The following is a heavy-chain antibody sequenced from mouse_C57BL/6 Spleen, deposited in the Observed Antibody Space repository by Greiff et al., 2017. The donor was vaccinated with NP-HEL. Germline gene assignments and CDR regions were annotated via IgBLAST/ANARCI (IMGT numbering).Heavy chain of an antibody. V-gene: IGHV1-19*01. D-gene: IGHD1-1*01. Sequence: EVQLQQSGPVLVKPGASVKMSCKASGYPFPDYYMNWVKQSHGKSLEWIGVINPYNGGTSYNQKFKGKATLTVDKSSSTAYMELNSLTSDDSAVYYCARRDYGSKFDYWGQGTTLTVSS. J-gene: IGHJ2*01. CDR1: GYPFPDYY. CDR3: ARRDYGSKFDY. CDR2: INPYNGGT.